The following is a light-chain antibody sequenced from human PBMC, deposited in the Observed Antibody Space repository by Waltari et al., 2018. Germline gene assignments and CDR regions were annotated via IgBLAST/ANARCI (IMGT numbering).Light chain of an antibody. CDR3: QQRSNWQGT. V-gene: IGKV3-11*01. J-gene: IGKJ1*01. Sequence: EIVLTQSPATLSLSPGERATLSCRASQSVTRYLAWYQHKPGQAPRPLIYDASNRATGIPARFSGSGSGTDFTLTISSLEPEDFAVYYCQQRSNWQGTFGQGTKVEIK. CDR2: DAS. CDR1: QSVTRY.